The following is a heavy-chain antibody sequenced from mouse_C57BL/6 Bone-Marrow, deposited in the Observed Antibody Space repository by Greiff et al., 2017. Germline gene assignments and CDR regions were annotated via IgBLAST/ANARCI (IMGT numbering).Heavy chain of an antibody. CDR1: GFTFSDYG. CDR3: ARLRRGNFDY. V-gene: IGHV5-15*01. Sequence: EVKLMESGGGLVQPGGSLKLSCAASGFTFSDYGMAWVRQAPRKGPEWVAFISNLAYSIYYADTVTGRFTISRENAKNTLYLEMSCLRSEDTAMYYCARLRRGNFDYWGQGTTLTVSS. CDR2: ISNLAYSI. J-gene: IGHJ2*01.